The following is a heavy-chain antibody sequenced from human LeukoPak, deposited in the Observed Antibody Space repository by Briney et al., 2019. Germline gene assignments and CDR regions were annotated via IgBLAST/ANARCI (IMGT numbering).Heavy chain of an antibody. CDR1: GGSISSSSYY. J-gene: IGHJ6*03. CDR3: ARDVRVPAATPPYYYYYYMDV. Sequence: PSETLSLTCTVSGGSISSSSYYWGWIRQPPGKGLEWIGSIYYSGSTYYNPSLKSRVTISVDTSKNQFSLKLSSVTAADTAVYYCARDVRVPAATPPYYYYYYMDVWGKGTTVTGSS. V-gene: IGHV4-39*07. D-gene: IGHD2-2*01. CDR2: IYYSGST.